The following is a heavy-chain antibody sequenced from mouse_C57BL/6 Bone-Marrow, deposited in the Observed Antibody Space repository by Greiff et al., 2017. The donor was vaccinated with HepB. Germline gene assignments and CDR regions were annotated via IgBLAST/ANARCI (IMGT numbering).Heavy chain of an antibody. CDR2: ISDGGSYT. J-gene: IGHJ3*01. Sequence: EVKLVESGGGLVKPGGSLKLSCAASGFTFSSYAMSWVRQTPEKRLEWVATISDGGSYTYYPDNVKGRFTISRDNAKNNRYLQMSHLKSEDTAMYYCARDTITTAYWGQVTLVTVSA. D-gene: IGHD2-4*01. CDR3: ARDTITTAY. V-gene: IGHV5-4*01. CDR1: GFTFSSYA.